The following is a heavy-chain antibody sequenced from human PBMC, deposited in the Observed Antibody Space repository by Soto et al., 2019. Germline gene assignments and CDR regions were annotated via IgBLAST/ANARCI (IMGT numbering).Heavy chain of an antibody. CDR3: ARESGPTVTYNWFDP. Sequence: RGCSLELSYGSSIYPFKRHCMHCVRQAPGKGLVWVSLINSGGSSTSYADSVKGRVTISRDNAKNTLYLQMNSLRAEDTAVYYCARESGPTVTYNWFDPWGQGTLVTVSS. V-gene: IGHV3-74*01. CDR2: INSGGSST. J-gene: IGHJ5*02. CDR1: IYPFKRHC. D-gene: IGHD4-4*01.